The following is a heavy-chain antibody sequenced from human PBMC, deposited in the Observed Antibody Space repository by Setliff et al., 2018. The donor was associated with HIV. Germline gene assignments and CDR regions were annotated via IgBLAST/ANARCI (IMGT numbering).Heavy chain of an antibody. CDR2: ISWNSGSI. CDR1: GFTFDDYA. V-gene: IGHV3-9*03. CDR3: AKDSGGYCSGGSCYSGGAFDI. D-gene: IGHD2-15*01. J-gene: IGHJ3*02. Sequence: PGGSLRLSCAASGFTFDDYAMHWVRQAPGKGLEWVSGISWNSGSIGYADSVKGRFTISRDNAKNSLYLQMNSLRAEDMALYYCAKDSGGYCSGGSCYSGGAFDIWGQGTMVTVSS.